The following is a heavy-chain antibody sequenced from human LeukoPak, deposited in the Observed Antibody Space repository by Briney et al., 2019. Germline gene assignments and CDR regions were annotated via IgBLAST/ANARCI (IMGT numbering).Heavy chain of an antibody. D-gene: IGHD3-10*01. J-gene: IGHJ6*03. Sequence: GGSLRLSCAASGFTFSSYWMSWVRQAPGKGLEWVANIKQDGSEKYCVDSVKGRFTISRDNAKNSLYLQMNSLRAEDTAVYYCARDRVTMVRGVIISSYMDVWGKGTTVTISS. V-gene: IGHV3-7*01. CDR3: ARDRVTMVRGVIISSYMDV. CDR1: GFTFSSYW. CDR2: IKQDGSEK.